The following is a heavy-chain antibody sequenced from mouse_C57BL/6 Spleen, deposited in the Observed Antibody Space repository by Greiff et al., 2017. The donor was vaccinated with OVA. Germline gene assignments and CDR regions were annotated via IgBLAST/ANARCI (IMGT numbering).Heavy chain of an antibody. Sequence: QVQLQQSGPGLVQPSQSLSITCTVSGFSLTSYGVHWVRQSPGKGLAWLGVIWRGGSTDYNAAFMSRLSITKDNSKSQVFFKMNSLQADDTAIYYCAKMVYGNYYAMDYWGQGTSVTVSS. CDR2: IWRGGST. V-gene: IGHV2-5*01. CDR1: GFSLTSYG. CDR3: AKMVYGNYYAMDY. D-gene: IGHD2-1*01. J-gene: IGHJ4*01.